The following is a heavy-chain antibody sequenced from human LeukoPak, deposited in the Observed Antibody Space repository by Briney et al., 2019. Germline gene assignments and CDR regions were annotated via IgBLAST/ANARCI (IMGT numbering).Heavy chain of an antibody. CDR3: ARVAYSYGPADY. D-gene: IGHD5-18*01. CDR1: GGTFSSYA. V-gene: IGHV1-69*06. CDR2: IIPIFGTA. J-gene: IGHJ4*02. Sequence: SEKVSCKASGGTFSSYAISWVRQAPGQGLEWRGGIIPIFGTANYAQRFQSRVTITADKSTSTAYMELSSLSSEDTAVYYCARVAYSYGPADYWGQGTLVTVSS.